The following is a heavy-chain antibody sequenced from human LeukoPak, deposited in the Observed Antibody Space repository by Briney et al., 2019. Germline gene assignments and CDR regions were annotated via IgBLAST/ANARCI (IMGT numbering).Heavy chain of an antibody. D-gene: IGHD2/OR15-2a*01. CDR3: AKDVSRSGSTLNY. V-gene: IGHV3-74*01. Sequence: GGSLRLSCAASGFTFSSYWMHWVRQAPGKGLVWVSRINSDGSSTSYADSVKGRFTISRDNAKNTLYLQMNSLRAEDTALYYCAKDVSRSGSTLNYWGQGTLVTVSS. CDR2: INSDGSST. J-gene: IGHJ4*02. CDR1: GFTFSSYW.